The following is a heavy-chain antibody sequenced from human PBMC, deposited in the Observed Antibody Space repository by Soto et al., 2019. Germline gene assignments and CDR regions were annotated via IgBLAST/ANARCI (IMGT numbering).Heavy chain of an antibody. CDR2: INHSGST. J-gene: IGHJ5*02. Sequence: QVQLQQWGAGLLKPSETLSLTCAVYGGSFSGYYWSWIRQPPGKGLEWIGEINHSGSTNYNPSLKSRVTISVDTSKNQFSLKLSSVTAADTAVYYCARGQGGLLWFGESNWFDPWGQGTLVTVSS. CDR1: GGSFSGYY. V-gene: IGHV4-34*01. CDR3: ARGQGGLLWFGESNWFDP. D-gene: IGHD3-10*01.